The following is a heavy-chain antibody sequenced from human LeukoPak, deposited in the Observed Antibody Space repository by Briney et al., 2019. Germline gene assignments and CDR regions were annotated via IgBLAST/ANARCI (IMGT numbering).Heavy chain of an antibody. J-gene: IGHJ6*02. V-gene: IGHV4-59*08. D-gene: IGHD5-18*01. Sequence: PSETLSLTCAVYGGSFSGYYWSWIRQPPGKGLEWIGYIYYSGSTNYNPSLKSRVTISVDTSKNQFSLKLSSVTAADTAVYYCARLRNVDTAMVQPYYYYGMDVWGQGTTVTVSS. CDR1: GGSFSGYY. CDR2: IYYSGST. CDR3: ARLRNVDTAMVQPYYYYGMDV.